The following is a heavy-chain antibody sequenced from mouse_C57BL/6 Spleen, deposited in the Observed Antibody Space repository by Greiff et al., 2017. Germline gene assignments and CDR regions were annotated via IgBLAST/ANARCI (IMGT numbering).Heavy chain of an antibody. D-gene: IGHD1-1*01. CDR3: ARRGITLHY. Sequence: EVMLVESGGGLVKPGGSLKLSCAASGFTFSSYAMSWVRQTPEKRLEWVATISDGGSYTYYPDNVKCRFTISRDNAKNNPYLQMSHLKSEDTAMYYCARRGITLHYWGQGTTLPVSS. V-gene: IGHV5-4*03. J-gene: IGHJ2*01. CDR2: ISDGGSYT. CDR1: GFTFSSYA.